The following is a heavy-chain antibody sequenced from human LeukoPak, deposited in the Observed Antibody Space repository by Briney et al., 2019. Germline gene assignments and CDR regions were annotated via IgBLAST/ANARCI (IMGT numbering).Heavy chain of an antibody. CDR2: IIPIFGIA. V-gene: IGHV1-69*04. CDR1: GGTFSSYA. CDR3: AREDYETSIEMARGLGSNRGIDY. Sequence: SVKVSCKASGGTFSSYAISWVRQAPGQGLEWMGRIIPIFGIANYAQKFQGRVTITADKSTSTAYMELSSLRSEDTAVYYCAREDYETSIEMARGLGSNRGIDYWGQGTLVTVSS. D-gene: IGHD5-24*01. J-gene: IGHJ4*02.